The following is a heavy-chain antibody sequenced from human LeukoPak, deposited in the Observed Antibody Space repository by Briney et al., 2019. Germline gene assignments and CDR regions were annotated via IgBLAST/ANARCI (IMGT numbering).Heavy chain of an antibody. D-gene: IGHD3-10*01. V-gene: IGHV3-30-3*01. J-gene: IGHJ4*02. CDR3: ARDIYGSGSYLFDY. CDR2: ISYDGSNK. CDR1: GFTFSSYA. Sequence: GGSLRLSCAASGFTFSSYAMHWVRQAPGKGLEWVAVISYDGSNKYYADSVKGRFTISRDNSKNTLYPQMNSLRAEDTAVYYCARDIYGSGSYLFDYWGQGTLVTVSS.